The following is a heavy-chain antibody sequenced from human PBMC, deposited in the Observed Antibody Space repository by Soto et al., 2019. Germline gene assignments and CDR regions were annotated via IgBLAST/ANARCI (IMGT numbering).Heavy chain of an antibody. CDR1: GGTFSTYA. V-gene: IGHV1-69*12. CDR3: ASGIQLWLRRINNGYSG. D-gene: IGHD5-18*01. Sequence: QVQLVPSGAEVKKPESSVKVSCKAPGGTFSTYAISWVRQAPAQGLEWMGGFIPLTGTANYAQRFQARVTITADEATNTGYMELSSLRSEDTAVYFCASGIQLWLRRINNGYSGWGQGTLVTVSS. J-gene: IGHJ4*02. CDR2: FIPLTGTA.